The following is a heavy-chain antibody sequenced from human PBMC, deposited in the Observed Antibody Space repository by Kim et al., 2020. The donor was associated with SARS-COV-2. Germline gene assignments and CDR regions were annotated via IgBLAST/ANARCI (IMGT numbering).Heavy chain of an antibody. D-gene: IGHD2-15*01. J-gene: IGHJ6*02. Sequence: GGSLRLSCAASGFTFSSYEMNWVRQAPGKGLEWVSYISSSGSTIYYADSVKGRFTISRDNAKNSLYLQMNSLRAEDTAVYYCARDRFGDCSGGSCSTWYYYGMDVWGQGTTVTVSS. CDR1: GFTFSSYE. V-gene: IGHV3-48*03. CDR2: ISSSGSTI. CDR3: ARDRFGDCSGGSCSTWYYYGMDV.